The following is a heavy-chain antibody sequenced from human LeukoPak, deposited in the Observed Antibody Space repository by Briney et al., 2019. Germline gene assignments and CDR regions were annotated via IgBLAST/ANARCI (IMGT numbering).Heavy chain of an antibody. D-gene: IGHD4-11*01. J-gene: IGHJ4*02. CDR2: ISSSSSYI. Sequence: GGSLRLSCAASGFTFSSYSMNWVRQAPGKGLEWVSSISSSSSYIYYADSVKGRFTISRDNAKNSLYLQMNSLRAEDTAVYYWARELQYHGGFDYWGQGTLVTVSS. CDR3: ARELQYHGGFDY. CDR1: GFTFSSYS. V-gene: IGHV3-21*01.